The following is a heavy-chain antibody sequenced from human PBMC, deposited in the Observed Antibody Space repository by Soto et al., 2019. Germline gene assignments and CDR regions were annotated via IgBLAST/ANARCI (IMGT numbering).Heavy chain of an antibody. J-gene: IGHJ4*02. V-gene: IGHV1-69*01. CDR3: ARSFTKSRRGGVAYDY. Sequence: QVQLVQSGAEVKKPGSSVKVSCTTSGGTISSFGMNWVRQAPGQGLERMGGIVPIDGSTKYAEKFQGRVTITADASTSTVYMDLSSLRSEDTAVYYCARSFTKSRRGGVAYDYWGQGTLLTVSP. CDR2: IVPIDGST. D-gene: IGHD3-3*01. CDR1: GGTISSFG.